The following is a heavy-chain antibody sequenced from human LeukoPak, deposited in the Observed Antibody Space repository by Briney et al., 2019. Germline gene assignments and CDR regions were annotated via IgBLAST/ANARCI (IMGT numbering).Heavy chain of an antibody. D-gene: IGHD3-3*01. CDR2: MNHGGRT. CDR3: ARGPGGMIFGVYGMDV. CDR1: GGSISSYY. V-gene: IGHV4-34*01. J-gene: IGHJ6*02. Sequence: PSETLSLTCTVSGGSISSYYWSWIRQPPGKGLEWMGEMNHGGRTNSNPSLKSRVTISLDTSKNQFSLNLRSVTAADTAVYYCARGPGGMIFGVYGMDVWGQGTTVTVS.